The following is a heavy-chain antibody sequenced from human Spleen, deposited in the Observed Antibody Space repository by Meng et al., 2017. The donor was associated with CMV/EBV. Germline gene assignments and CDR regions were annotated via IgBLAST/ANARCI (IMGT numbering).Heavy chain of an antibody. CDR1: RGSDSNHH. CDR3: ARERDWFET. V-gene: IGHV1-69*04. Sequence: KVSCKASRGSDSNHHIAWMRQAPGQGLEWIGRIIPLFGMVAYAPKFQGRVTISADTSGATVFLEVTRLTSDDTAVYYCARERDWFETWGQGSLVTVSS. CDR2: IIPLFGMV. J-gene: IGHJ5*02.